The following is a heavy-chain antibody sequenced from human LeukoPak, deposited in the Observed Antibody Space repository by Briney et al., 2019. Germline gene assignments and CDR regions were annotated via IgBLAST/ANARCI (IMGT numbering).Heavy chain of an antibody. V-gene: IGHV3-7*01. D-gene: IGHD2-15*01. CDR1: GFTFSSYW. Sequence: GGSLRLSCAASGFTFSSYWMSWVRQAPGKGLEWVANIKQDGSEKYYVDSVKGRFTISRDNAKNSLYLQMNSLRAEDTAVYYCASSEVVAASWFDPWGQGTLVTVSS. CDR3: ASSEVVAASWFDP. CDR2: IKQDGSEK. J-gene: IGHJ5*02.